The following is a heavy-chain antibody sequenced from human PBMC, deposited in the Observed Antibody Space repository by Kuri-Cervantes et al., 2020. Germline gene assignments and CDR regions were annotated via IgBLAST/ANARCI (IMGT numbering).Heavy chain of an antibody. J-gene: IGHJ4*02. V-gene: IGHV3-53*01. CDR2: IYSGGST. Sequence: GESLKISCAASGFTVSSNYMSWVRQAPGKGLEWVSVIYSGGSTYYADSVKGRFTISRDNSKNTLYLQMNSLKTEDTAVYYCWGGNRDGGYWGQGTLVTVSS. CDR1: GFTVSSNY. D-gene: IGHD5-24*01. CDR3: WGGNRDGGY.